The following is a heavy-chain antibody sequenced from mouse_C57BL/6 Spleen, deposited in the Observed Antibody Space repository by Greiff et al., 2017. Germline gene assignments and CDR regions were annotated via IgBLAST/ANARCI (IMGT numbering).Heavy chain of an antibody. CDR3: AREDTTVVAWYFDV. CDR1: GYAFSSSW. V-gene: IGHV1-82*01. J-gene: IGHJ1*03. D-gene: IGHD1-1*01. CDR2: IYPGDGDT. Sequence: QVQLKQSGPELVKPGASVKISCKASGYAFSSSWMNWVKQRPGKGLEWIGRIYPGDGDTNYNGKFKGKATLTADKSSSTAYMQLSSLTSEDSAVYFCAREDTTVVAWYFDVWGTGTTVTVSS.